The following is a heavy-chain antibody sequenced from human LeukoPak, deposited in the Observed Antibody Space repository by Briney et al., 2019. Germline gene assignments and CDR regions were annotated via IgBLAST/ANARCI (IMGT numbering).Heavy chain of an antibody. J-gene: IGHJ4*02. CDR3: ARVASSHDFDY. CDR2: IYYSGST. CDR1: GGSISSYY. V-gene: IGHV4-59*01. Sequence: SETLSLTCTVSGGSISSYYWSWIRQPPGQGLEWIGYIYYSGSTNYNPSLKSRVTISVDTSKNQFSLKLSSVTAADTAVYYCARVASSHDFDYWGQGTLVTVSS. D-gene: IGHD6-13*01.